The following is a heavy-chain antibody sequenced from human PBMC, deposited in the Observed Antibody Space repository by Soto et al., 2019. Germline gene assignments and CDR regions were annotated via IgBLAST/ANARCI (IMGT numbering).Heavy chain of an antibody. D-gene: IGHD6-13*01. CDR1: GGSISSSSYY. Sequence: SETLSLTCTVSGGSISSSSYYWGWIRQPPGKGLEWIGSIYYSGSTYYNPSLKSRVTISVDTSKNQFSLKLSSVTAAGTAVYYCARQGDFIAAAGTFDYWGQGTLVTVSS. CDR2: IYYSGST. V-gene: IGHV4-39*01. CDR3: ARQGDFIAAAGTFDY. J-gene: IGHJ4*02.